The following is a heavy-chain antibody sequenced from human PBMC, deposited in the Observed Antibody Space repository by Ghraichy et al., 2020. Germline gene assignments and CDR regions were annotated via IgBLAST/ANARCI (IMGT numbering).Heavy chain of an antibody. CDR1: GFTFSSYG. D-gene: IGHD1-1*01. J-gene: IGHJ3*02. CDR3: AKDHGWNDVISHAFDI. CDR2: ISYDGSNK. Sequence: GGSLRLSCAASGFTFSSYGMHWVRQAPGKGLEWVAVISYDGSNKYYADSVKGRFTISRDNSKNTLYLQMNSLRAEDTAVYYCAKDHGWNDVISHAFDIWGQGTMVTVSS. V-gene: IGHV3-30*18.